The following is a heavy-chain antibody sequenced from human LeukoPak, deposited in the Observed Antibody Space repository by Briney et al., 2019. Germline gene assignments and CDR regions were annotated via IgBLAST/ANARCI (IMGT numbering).Heavy chain of an antibody. Sequence: GSSLRLSCATSGFTFSSYGMHWVRQAPGKGLEWVAVIWYDGCNKYYADSVKGRFTISRDNSKNTLYLQMISLRAEDTAVYYCARELALVAATRYYYYGMDVWGQGTTVTVSS. D-gene: IGHD2-15*01. CDR2: IWYDGCNK. CDR3: ARELALVAATRYYYYGMDV. CDR1: GFTFSSYG. V-gene: IGHV3-33*08. J-gene: IGHJ6*02.